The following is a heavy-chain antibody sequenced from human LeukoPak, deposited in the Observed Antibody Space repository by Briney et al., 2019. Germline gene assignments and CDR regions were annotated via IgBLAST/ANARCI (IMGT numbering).Heavy chain of an antibody. J-gene: IGHJ6*02. Sequence: SETLSLTCAVYGGSFSGYYWSWIRQPPGKGLEWIGEINHSGSTNYNPSLKSRVTISVDTSKNQFSLKLSSVTAADTAVYHCARDHRSGYSYGYYYYYGMGVWGQGTTVTVSS. D-gene: IGHD5-18*01. CDR1: GGSFSGYY. CDR2: INHSGST. CDR3: ARDHRSGYSYGYYYYYGMGV. V-gene: IGHV4-34*01.